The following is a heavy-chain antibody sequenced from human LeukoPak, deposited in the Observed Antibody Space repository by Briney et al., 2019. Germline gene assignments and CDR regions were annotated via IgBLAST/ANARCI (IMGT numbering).Heavy chain of an antibody. V-gene: IGHV5-51*01. Sequence: GESLKISCKGSGYSFTSYWIGRVRQMPGKGLECMGIIYSGDSDTRYSPSFQGQVTISADKSISTAYLQWSSLKASDTAMYYCARGQGYYYYYMDVWGKGTTVTVSS. CDR1: GYSFTSYW. J-gene: IGHJ6*03. CDR2: IYSGDSDT. CDR3: ARGQGYYYYYMDV.